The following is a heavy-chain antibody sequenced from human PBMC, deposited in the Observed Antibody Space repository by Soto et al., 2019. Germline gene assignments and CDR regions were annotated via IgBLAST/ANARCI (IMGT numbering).Heavy chain of an antibody. J-gene: IGHJ4*02. Sequence: SETLSLTCAVYGGSFSGYCWSWIRQPPGKGLEWIGGISRSGGTNYNPSLQSRVSISEDTSKNQFSLKLTSVTAADTAIYYCARGRQYYYGTSAYYYFDYWGQGTLVTVSS. CDR3: ARGRQYYYGTSAYYYFDY. V-gene: IGHV4-34*01. CDR1: GGSFSGYC. D-gene: IGHD3-22*01. CDR2: ISRSGGT.